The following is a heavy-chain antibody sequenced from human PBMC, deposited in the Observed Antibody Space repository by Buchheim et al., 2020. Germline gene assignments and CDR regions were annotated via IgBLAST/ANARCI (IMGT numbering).Heavy chain of an antibody. V-gene: IGHV4-34*01. Sequence: QVQLQQWGAGLLKPSETLSLTCAVYGGSFSGYYWSWIRQPPGKGLEWIGEINHSGSTNYNPSLKSRVTISVDTSKNQFSLKLGSVTAADTAVYYCARLKGIAAAGTKGGMDVWGQGTT. CDR1: GGSFSGYY. D-gene: IGHD6-13*01. CDR3: ARLKGIAAAGTKGGMDV. CDR2: INHSGST. J-gene: IGHJ6*02.